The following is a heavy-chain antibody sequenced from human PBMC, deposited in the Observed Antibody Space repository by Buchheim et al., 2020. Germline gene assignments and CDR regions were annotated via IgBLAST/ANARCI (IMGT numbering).Heavy chain of an antibody. Sequence: QLQLQESGSGLVKPSQTLSLTCAVSGGSISSGGYYWSWIRQPPGKGLEWIGEINHSGSTNSNPSLKSRVTISVDKSKNQFSLKLSSVTAADTAVYYCARVLWEGAQGEYFDYWGQGT. CDR2: INHSGST. CDR1: GGSISSGGYY. V-gene: IGHV4-30-2*01. D-gene: IGHD3-16*01. CDR3: ARVLWEGAQGEYFDY. J-gene: IGHJ4*02.